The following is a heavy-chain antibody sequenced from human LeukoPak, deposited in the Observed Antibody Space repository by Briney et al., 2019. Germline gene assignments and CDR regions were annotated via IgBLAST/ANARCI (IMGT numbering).Heavy chain of an antibody. CDR2: IYDSGST. D-gene: IGHD3-9*01. J-gene: IGHJ4*02. CDR3: AREVHDILTGRTPFFDY. V-gene: IGHV4-59*01. CDR1: GDSISNYY. Sequence: SETLSLTCTVSGDSISNYYWNWIRQPPGKGLEWIGYIYDSGSTNYNPSLKNRVTISLDTSKNQFSLKLSSVTAADTAVYYCAREVHDILTGRTPFFDYWGQGTLVTVSS.